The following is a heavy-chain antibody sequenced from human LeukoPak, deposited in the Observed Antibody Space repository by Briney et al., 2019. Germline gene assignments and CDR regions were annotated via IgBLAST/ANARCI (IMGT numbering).Heavy chain of an antibody. CDR2: INPNSGGT. V-gene: IGHV1-2*02. CDR3: AREDYGASKVDI. J-gene: IGHJ3*02. Sequence: VAAVKVSCKASGYTFTGYYIHWVRPAPGQGLEWMGWINPNSGGTKCAQKFQGRVTMTRDTSISTAYMELSRLRSDDTALYYCAREDYGASKVDIWGQGTMVTVSS. CDR1: GYTFTGYY. D-gene: IGHD3-16*01.